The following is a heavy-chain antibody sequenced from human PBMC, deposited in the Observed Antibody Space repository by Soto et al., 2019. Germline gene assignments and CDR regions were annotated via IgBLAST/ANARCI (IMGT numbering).Heavy chain of an antibody. CDR1: GGSISSGDYY. V-gene: IGHV4-30-4*01. Sequence: SETLSLTCTVSGGSISSGDYYWSWIRQPPGKGLGWIGYIYYSGSTYYNPSLKSRVTISVDTSKNQFPLKLSSVTAADTAVYYCARGTLGYCTNGVCYNWFDPWGQGTLVTVSS. CDR2: IYYSGST. J-gene: IGHJ5*02. D-gene: IGHD2-8*01. CDR3: ARGTLGYCTNGVCYNWFDP.